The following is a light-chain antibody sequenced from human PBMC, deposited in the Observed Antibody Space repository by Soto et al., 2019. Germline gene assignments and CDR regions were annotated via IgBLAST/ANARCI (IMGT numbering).Light chain of an antibody. CDR1: QSVSYN. Sequence: EIVMTQSPATLSVSPGERATLSCRASQSVSYNLAWYHQKPGQGPRLLIYGAFTRATGIPARFSGSGSGTEFTLTISSLQSEDFAVYYCQQYKNWPPLTFGGGTKVEIK. CDR3: QQYKNWPPLT. CDR2: GAF. V-gene: IGKV3-15*01. J-gene: IGKJ4*01.